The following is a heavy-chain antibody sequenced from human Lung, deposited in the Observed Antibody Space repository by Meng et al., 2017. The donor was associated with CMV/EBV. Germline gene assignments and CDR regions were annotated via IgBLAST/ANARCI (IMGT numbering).Heavy chain of an antibody. V-gene: IGHV3-23*01. J-gene: IGHJ5*02. Sequence: SXAASGFTFSNYAMSWVRQAPGKGLEWVSALSGSGGATYYADSVKGRFTISRDNSKSTVYLQMKSLRAEDTAVYYCARNPGGRPNWFDPWGQGTXVTVSS. CDR2: LSGSGGAT. D-gene: IGHD4-23*01. CDR1: GFTFSNYA. CDR3: ARNPGGRPNWFDP.